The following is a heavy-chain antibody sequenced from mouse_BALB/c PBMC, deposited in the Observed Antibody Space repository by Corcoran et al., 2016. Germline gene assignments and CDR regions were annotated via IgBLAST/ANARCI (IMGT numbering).Heavy chain of an antibody. CDR3: AREVPGGNPFDY. CDR1: GYTFTSYV. D-gene: IGHD2-1*01. V-gene: IGHV1S136*01. Sequence: EVQLQQSAPELVKPGASVKMSCKASGYTFTSYVMHWVKQKPGQGLEWIGYIHPYNDGTKYNEKFKGKATLTSDKSANTAYMELSSLTSEDSAVYYCAREVPGGNPFDYWGQGTTLTVSS. J-gene: IGHJ2*01. CDR2: IHPYNDGT.